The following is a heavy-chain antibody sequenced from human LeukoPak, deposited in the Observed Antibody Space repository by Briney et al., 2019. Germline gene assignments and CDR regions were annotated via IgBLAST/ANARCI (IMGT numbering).Heavy chain of an antibody. V-gene: IGHV4-4*09. Sequence: SETLSLTCTVSGGSISSYYWSWIRQPPGKGLEWIGYIYTSGSTNYNPSLKSRVTISVDTSKNQFSLELSSVTAADTAVYYCARTSGYDWGVFNSWGQGTLVTVSS. CDR3: ARTSGYDWGVFNS. D-gene: IGHD5-12*01. J-gene: IGHJ4*02. CDR1: GGSISSYY. CDR2: IYTSGST.